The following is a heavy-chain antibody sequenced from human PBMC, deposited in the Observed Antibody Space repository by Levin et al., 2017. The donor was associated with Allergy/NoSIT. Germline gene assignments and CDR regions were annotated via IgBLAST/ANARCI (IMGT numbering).Heavy chain of an antibody. Sequence: GGSLRLSCAASRFTFSNYWMHWVRQAPGKGLVWVSHINSDGSNTNYADSVKGRFTISRDNAKNTLYLQMNSLRDEDTAVYYCARGGCSSTSCLDNWGQGTLVTVSP. CDR2: INSDGSNT. D-gene: IGHD2-2*01. CDR3: ARGGCSSTSCLDN. V-gene: IGHV3-74*01. J-gene: IGHJ4*02. CDR1: RFTFSNYW.